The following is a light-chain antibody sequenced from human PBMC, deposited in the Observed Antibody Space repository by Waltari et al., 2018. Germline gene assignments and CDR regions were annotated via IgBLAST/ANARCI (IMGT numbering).Light chain of an antibody. CDR2: SNN. CDR1: SSNSGSNT. J-gene: IGLJ2*01. CDR3: AAWDDSLNGLV. Sequence: QSVLTQPPSASGTPGQRVTISCSGSSSNSGSNTGNWYQQLPGTAPKLLIYSNNQRPSGVPDRFSGSQSGTSASLAISGLQSEDEADYYCAAWDDSLNGLVFGGGTKLTVL. V-gene: IGLV1-44*01.